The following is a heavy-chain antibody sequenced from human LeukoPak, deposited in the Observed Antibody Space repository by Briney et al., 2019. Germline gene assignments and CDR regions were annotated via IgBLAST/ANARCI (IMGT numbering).Heavy chain of an antibody. CDR1: GFTFSSYG. D-gene: IGHD1-26*01. CDR3: AKKGXXWGATAHIDY. J-gene: IGHJ4*02. V-gene: IGHV3-30*18. Sequence: GGSLRLSCAASGFTFSSYGMHWVRQAPGKGLEWVAVISYDGSNKYYADSVKGRFTISRDNSKNTLYLQMNSLRAEDTAVYYCAKKGXXWGATAHIDYWGQGTLVTV. CDR2: ISYDGSNK.